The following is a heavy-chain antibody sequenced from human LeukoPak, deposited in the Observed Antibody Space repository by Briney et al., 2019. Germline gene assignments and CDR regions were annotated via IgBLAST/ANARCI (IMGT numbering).Heavy chain of an antibody. J-gene: IGHJ3*02. CDR3: VRRRVGVAPASDM. V-gene: IGHV3-72*01. D-gene: IGHD1-26*01. Sequence: GGSLRLSCAAFGFTFSDHAMDWVRQAPGEELEWVARCRGKTNSYSTEYAASVNGRFTISRDDSKNSLYLQMNSLKTEDTAVYYCVRRRVGVAPASDMWGQGTTVTVSS. CDR1: GFTFSDHA. CDR2: CRGKTNSYST.